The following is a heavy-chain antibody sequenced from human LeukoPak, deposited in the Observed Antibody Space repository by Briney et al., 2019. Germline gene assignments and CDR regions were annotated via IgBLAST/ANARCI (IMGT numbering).Heavy chain of an antibody. V-gene: IGHV3-33*01. CDR2: IWYDGSNK. CDR3: ARESYCSSTSCYTDYYYYYGMDV. Sequence: GGSLRLSCAASGFTFSSYGMHWVRQAPGKGLEWVAVIWYDGSNKYYADSVKGRFTISRDNSKNTLYLQMNSLRAEDTAVYYCARESYCSSTSCYTDYYYYYGMDVWGQGTTVTVSS. CDR1: GFTFSSYG. D-gene: IGHD2-2*02. J-gene: IGHJ6*02.